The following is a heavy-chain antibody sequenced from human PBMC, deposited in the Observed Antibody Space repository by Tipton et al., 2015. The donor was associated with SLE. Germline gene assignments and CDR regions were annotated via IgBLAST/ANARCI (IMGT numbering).Heavy chain of an antibody. J-gene: IGHJ4*02. CDR1: GGSISSYY. V-gene: IGHV4-4*08. CDR3: ARGRGLEGRY. D-gene: IGHD3-3*01. Sequence: TLSLTCTVSGGSISSYYWSWIRQPPGKGLEWIGYIFTSVSTNYNPSLKSRVTISVDRSKNQFSLKLSSVTAADTAVYYCARGRGLEGRYWGQGTLVTVSS. CDR2: IFTSVST.